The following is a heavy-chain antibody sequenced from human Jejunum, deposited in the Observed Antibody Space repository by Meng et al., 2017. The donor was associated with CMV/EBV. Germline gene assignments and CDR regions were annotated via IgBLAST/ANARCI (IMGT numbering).Heavy chain of an antibody. D-gene: IGHD1-7*01. Sequence: QGPLQESGPGLVKPSGTLSLTCTVSGDSISSDIWWSWVRQPPGKGLEWIGEVYHRGDTNYNPSLKSRVDISVDKSKNQFYLSLFSVTAADTAVYYCGRDQGRELINHWGQGTLVTVFS. V-gene: IGHV4-4*02. CDR1: GDSISSDIW. CDR3: GRDQGRELINH. J-gene: IGHJ4*02. CDR2: VYHRGDT.